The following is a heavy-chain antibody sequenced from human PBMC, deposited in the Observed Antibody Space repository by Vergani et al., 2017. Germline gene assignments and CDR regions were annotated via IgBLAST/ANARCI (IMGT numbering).Heavy chain of an antibody. Sequence: QVQLLESGPGLLKPSETLSLTCSVSGYSITSGYYWGWIRQPPGRGLEWIGSISHTGSAYYNPSRKSRVTVSLDTSKNRFSLNLTSVTATDTAVDYCAKSQGDYWYFDLWGPGSLVTVSS. D-gene: IGHD2-21*01. CDR3: AKSQGDYWYFDL. CDR2: ISHTGSA. V-gene: IGHV4-38-2*01. CDR1: GYSITSGYY. J-gene: IGHJ2*01.